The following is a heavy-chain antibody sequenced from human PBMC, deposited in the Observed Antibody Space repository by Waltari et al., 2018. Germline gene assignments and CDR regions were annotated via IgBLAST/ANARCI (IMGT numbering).Heavy chain of an antibody. CDR1: GFTFSSYA. D-gene: IGHD6-19*01. Sequence: EVQLLESGGGLVQPGGSLRVSCAAAGFTFSSYAMSWVLQAPGKGLKWVSSINRSGGTAYYADSVKCRFTISRDNSKNTLYLQISSLRAEDTAVYFCAKEVAGSFDYWGQGTLVTVSS. V-gene: IGHV3-23*01. CDR2: INRSGGTA. CDR3: AKEVAGSFDY. J-gene: IGHJ4*02.